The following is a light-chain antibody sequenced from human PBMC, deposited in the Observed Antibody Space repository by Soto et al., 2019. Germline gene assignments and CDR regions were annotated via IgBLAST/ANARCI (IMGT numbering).Light chain of an antibody. V-gene: IGKV1-5*03. CDR1: QSISNW. CDR3: QQYNTYLWK. CDR2: QAS. Sequence: DIQMTPSPASLSASVGYRVIITFRPSQSISNWLAWYQQKPGRLPRLLIYQASTLESGVPSRFRGSGSGTEFTLTISSLQPDDFATYYCQQYNTYLWKFGQGTKVDIK. J-gene: IGKJ1*01.